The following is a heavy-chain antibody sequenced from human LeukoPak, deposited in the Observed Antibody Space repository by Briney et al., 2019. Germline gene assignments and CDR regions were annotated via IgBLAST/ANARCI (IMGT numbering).Heavy chain of an antibody. CDR1: GASIGSGNYY. D-gene: IGHD3-10*01. CDR2: IYTSGST. CDR3: ARVKTPRRMVRGVLYYYYMDV. Sequence: PSETLSLTCTVSGASIGSGNYYWSWIRQPAGKGLEWIGRIYTSGSTNYNPSLKSRVTMSVDTSKNQFSLKLSSVTAADTAVYYCARVKTPRRMVRGVLYYYYMDVWGKGTTVTISS. J-gene: IGHJ6*03. V-gene: IGHV4-61*02.